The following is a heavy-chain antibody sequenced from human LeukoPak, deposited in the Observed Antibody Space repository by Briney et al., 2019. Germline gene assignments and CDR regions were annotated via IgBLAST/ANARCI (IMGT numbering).Heavy chain of an antibody. V-gene: IGHV3-23*01. D-gene: IGHD1-26*01. Sequence: GGSLRLSCAASGFTFNSYAVSGLRESPGKGLEGGSSISGSGDSTYYADSVKGRFTISRDNSKNTLYLQMNRLRAEDTAVYYCARAESGKWYIDYWGQGTLVTVSS. CDR1: GFTFNSYA. CDR3: ARAESGKWYIDY. CDR2: ISGSGDST. J-gene: IGHJ4*02.